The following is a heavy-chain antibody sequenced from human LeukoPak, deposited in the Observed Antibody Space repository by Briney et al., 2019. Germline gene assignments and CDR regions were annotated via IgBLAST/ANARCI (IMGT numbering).Heavy chain of an antibody. J-gene: IGHJ6*02. D-gene: IGHD6-19*01. Sequence: ASVKVSCKVSGYTLTELSMHWVRQAPGKGLEWMGGFDPEDGETIYAQKFQGRVTMTEDTSTDTAYMELSSLRSEDTAVYYCATPSYSSGWRYYYYGMDAWGQGTTVTVSS. CDR3: ATPSYSSGWRYYYYGMDA. V-gene: IGHV1-24*01. CDR1: GYTLTELS. CDR2: FDPEDGET.